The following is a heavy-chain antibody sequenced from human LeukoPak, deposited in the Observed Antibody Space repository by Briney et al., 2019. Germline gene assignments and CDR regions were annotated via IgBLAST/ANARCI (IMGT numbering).Heavy chain of an antibody. Sequence: MTSETLSLTCAVYGGSFSGYYWSWIRQPPGKGLEWIGEINHSGSTNYNPSLKSRVTISVDTSKNQFSLKLSSVTAADTAVYYCAGAGYSSGWYRFYFQHWGQGTLVTVSS. CDR2: INHSGST. V-gene: IGHV4-34*01. J-gene: IGHJ1*01. CDR1: GGSFSGYY. CDR3: AGAGYSSGWYRFYFQH. D-gene: IGHD6-19*01.